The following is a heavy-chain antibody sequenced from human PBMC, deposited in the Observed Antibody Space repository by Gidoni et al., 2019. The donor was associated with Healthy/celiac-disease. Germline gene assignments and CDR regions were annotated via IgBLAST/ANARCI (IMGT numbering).Heavy chain of an antibody. CDR3: ARLAATVMDV. Sequence: EVQLGQSGAEVKKPGESLKIYGKGSGYRFTSYWIGWVRQMPVKGLEWMGVIYPVDSDTGDSPSFQGQVTISADKSISTAYLQWSSRKASDTAMYYCARLAATVMDVWGQGTTVTVSS. V-gene: IGHV5-51*01. CDR2: IYPVDSDT. CDR1: GYRFTSYW. J-gene: IGHJ6*02. D-gene: IGHD2-15*01.